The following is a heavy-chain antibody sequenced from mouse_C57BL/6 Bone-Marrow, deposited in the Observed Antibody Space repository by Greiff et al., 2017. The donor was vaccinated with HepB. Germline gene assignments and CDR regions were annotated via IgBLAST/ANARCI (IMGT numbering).Heavy chain of an antibody. V-gene: IGHV1-61*01. J-gene: IGHJ3*01. Sequence: QVQLKQPGAELVRPGSSVKLSCKASGYTFTSYWMDWVKQRPGQGLEWIGNIYPSDSETHYNQKFKDKATLTVDKSSSTAYMQLSSLTSEDSAVYYCAREVYYSNYRFAYWGQGTLVTVSA. CDR2: IYPSDSET. D-gene: IGHD2-5*01. CDR3: AREVYYSNYRFAY. CDR1: GYTFTSYW.